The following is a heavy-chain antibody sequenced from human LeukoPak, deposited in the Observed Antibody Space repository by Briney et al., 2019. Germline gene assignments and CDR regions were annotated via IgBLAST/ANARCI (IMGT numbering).Heavy chain of an antibody. CDR1: SGSFSGYY. J-gene: IGHJ4*02. CDR2: INHSGST. Sequence: SETLSLTCAVYSGSFSGYYWSWIRQPPGKGLEWIGEINHSGSTDYNPSLKSRVTISVDTSKNQFSLKLSSVTAADTAVYYCARGLDNWNVYIFDYWGLGTLVTVSS. V-gene: IGHV4-34*01. CDR3: ARGLDNWNVYIFDY. D-gene: IGHD1-20*01.